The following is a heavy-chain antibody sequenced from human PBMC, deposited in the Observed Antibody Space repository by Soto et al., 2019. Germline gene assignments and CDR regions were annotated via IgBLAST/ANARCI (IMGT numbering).Heavy chain of an antibody. Sequence: ASVKVSCKASGYTFTSYAMHWVRQAPGQRLEWMGWINAGNGNTKYSQKFQGRVTITRDTSASTAYMELSSLRSEDTAVYYCARGCSGGSCYKTNNWFDPWGQGTLVTVS. D-gene: IGHD2-15*01. V-gene: IGHV1-3*01. CDR3: ARGCSGGSCYKTNNWFDP. CDR1: GYTFTSYA. CDR2: INAGNGNT. J-gene: IGHJ5*02.